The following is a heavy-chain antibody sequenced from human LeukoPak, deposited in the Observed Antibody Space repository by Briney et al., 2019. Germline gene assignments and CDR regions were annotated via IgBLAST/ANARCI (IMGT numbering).Heavy chain of an antibody. Sequence: GGSLRLSCAASGFTFSDYYMSWIRQAPGKGLEWVSYISSSGSTIYYADSVKGRFTISRDNAKNSLYLQMNSLKTEDTAVYYCTTNYYGSGSYEFPIGYWGQGTLVTVSS. CDR1: GFTFSDYY. CDR3: TTNYYGSGSYEFPIGY. V-gene: IGHV3-11*01. D-gene: IGHD3-10*01. J-gene: IGHJ4*02. CDR2: ISSSGSTI.